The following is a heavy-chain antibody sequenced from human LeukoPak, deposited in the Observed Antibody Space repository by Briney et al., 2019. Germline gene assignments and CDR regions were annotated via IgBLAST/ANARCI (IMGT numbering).Heavy chain of an antibody. V-gene: IGHV3-48*01. D-gene: IGHD3-22*01. CDR2: ISSSSSTI. J-gene: IGHJ4*02. CDR1: GFTFSSYS. CDR3: ARDSYYYDSSGYFQVDY. Sequence: GGSLRLSCAASGFTFSSYSMNWVRQAPGKGLEWVSYISSSSSTIYYADSVKGRFTISRDNAKNSLYLQMNSLRAEDTAVYYCARDSYYYDSSGYFQVDYWGQGTLVTVSS.